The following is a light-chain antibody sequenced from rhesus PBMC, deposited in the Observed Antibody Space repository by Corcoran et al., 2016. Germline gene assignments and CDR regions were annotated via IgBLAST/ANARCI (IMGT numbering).Light chain of an antibody. J-gene: IGKJ3*01. Sequence: DIQMTQSPSSLSASVGDRVTITCRASENVNNYLNWYQQKPGKAHKLLIYKAFTLQSGVPSRFSRRGSGTKYTFTISSLQPEDVATYYCQHGNNIPFTFGPGTKLGIK. CDR2: KAF. CDR3: QHGNNIPFT. CDR1: ENVNNY. V-gene: IGKV1-74*01.